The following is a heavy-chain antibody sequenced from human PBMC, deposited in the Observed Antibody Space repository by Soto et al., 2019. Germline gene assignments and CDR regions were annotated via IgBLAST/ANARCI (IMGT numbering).Heavy chain of an antibody. CDR2: IYYSGST. D-gene: IGHD2-8*01. CDR1: GGSISSGCYY. J-gene: IGHJ3*02. Sequence: QVQLQESGPGLVKPSQTLSLTCTVSGGSISSGCYYWSWIRQHPGKGLEWIGYIYYSGSTYYNPSLKSRVSISVDTSKNQISLKLSSVTAADTAVYYCARAAWPDGPEWGAFDIWGQGTMVTVSS. CDR3: ARAAWPDGPEWGAFDI. V-gene: IGHV4-31*03.